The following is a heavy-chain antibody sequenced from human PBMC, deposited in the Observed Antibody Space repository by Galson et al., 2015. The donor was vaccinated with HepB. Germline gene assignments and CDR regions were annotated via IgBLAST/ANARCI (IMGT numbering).Heavy chain of an antibody. V-gene: IGHV1-69*13. D-gene: IGHD4-17*01. J-gene: IGHJ5*02. CDR1: GGTFSRYA. CDR2: IIPIFGTA. Sequence: SVKVSCKASGGTFSRYAISWVRQAPGQGLEWMGGIIPIFGTANYAQKFQGRVTITADESTSTAYMELSSLRSEDTAVYYCASIPTYGDYVAGWFDPWGQGTLVTVSS. CDR3: ASIPTYGDYVAGWFDP.